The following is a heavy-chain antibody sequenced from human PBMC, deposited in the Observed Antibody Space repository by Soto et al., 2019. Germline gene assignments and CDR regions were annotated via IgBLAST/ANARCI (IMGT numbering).Heavy chain of an antibody. CDR2: IIPILGIA. V-gene: IGHV1-69*02. CDR3: AIGSFRDEVVAATTFDY. J-gene: IGHJ4*02. Sequence: QVQLVQSGAEVKKPGSSVKVSCKASGGTFSSYTISWVRQAPGQGLEWMGRIIPILGIANYAQKFQGRVTITADKSTSTVYMELSSLRSEDTAVYYCAIGSFRDEVVAATTFDYWGQGTLVTVSS. D-gene: IGHD2-15*01. CDR1: GGTFSSYT.